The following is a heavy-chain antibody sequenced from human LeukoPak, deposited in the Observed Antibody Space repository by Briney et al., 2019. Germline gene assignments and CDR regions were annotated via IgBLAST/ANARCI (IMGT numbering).Heavy chain of an antibody. CDR1: GGSFSGYY. D-gene: IGHD1-26*01. J-gene: IGHJ4*02. V-gene: IGHV4-34*01. Sequence: SETLSLTCAVYGGSFSGYYWSWIRQPPGKGLEWIGEINHSGSTNYNPSLKSRVTISVDTSKNQFSLKLSSVTAADTAVYYCARGDDRIVGATPFDYWGQGTLVTVSS. CDR3: ARGDDRIVGATPFDY. CDR2: INHSGST.